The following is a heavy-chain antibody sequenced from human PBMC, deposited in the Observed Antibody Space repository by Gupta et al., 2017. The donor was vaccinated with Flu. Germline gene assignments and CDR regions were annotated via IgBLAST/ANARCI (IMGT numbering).Heavy chain of an antibody. CDR3: ERGHWDS. Sequence: EVQLVESGGGLVQPGGSLRLSCAASGFTFSDYDVSWVRQAPGKALEWISFMRSMGGPYYTDSVKGRFTIDRANANNYVFLTMDSLRAEDTSFADCERGHWDSWGQGTLVTVSS. V-gene: IGHV3-48*03. CDR1: GFTFSDYD. J-gene: IGHJ4*02. CDR2: MRSMGGP.